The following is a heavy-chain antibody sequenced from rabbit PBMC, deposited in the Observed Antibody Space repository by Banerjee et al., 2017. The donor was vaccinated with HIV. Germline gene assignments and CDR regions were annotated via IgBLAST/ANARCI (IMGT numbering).Heavy chain of an antibody. CDR2: INTGSGST. CDR3: ARGDDGDPSDGYALSL. Sequence: QSLEESGGDLVKPGASLTLTCTASGFSFSASYYMCWVRQAPGKGLEWIGCINTGSGSTYYANWAKGRFTITRSTSLNTVTLQLTSLTAADTATYFCARGDDGDPSDGYALSLWGQGTLVTVS. D-gene: IGHD6-1*01. CDR1: GFSFSASYY. J-gene: IGHJ3*01. V-gene: IGHV1S40*01.